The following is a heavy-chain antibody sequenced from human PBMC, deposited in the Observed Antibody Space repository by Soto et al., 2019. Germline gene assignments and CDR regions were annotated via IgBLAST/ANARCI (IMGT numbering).Heavy chain of an antibody. CDR2: ISYAGSNK. CDR3: ARPLWRDDYNWGYFDL. CDR1: GFTFSSYA. Sequence: QVQLVESGGGVVQPGRSLRLSCEASGFTFSSYAMHWVRQAPGKGLEWVAVISYAGSNKYYADSVKGRFTISRDSSKNALYLQMNSLRAEDTAVYYCARPLWRDDYNWGYFDLWGRGTLVTVSS. V-gene: IGHV3-30-3*01. J-gene: IGHJ2*01. D-gene: IGHD4-4*01.